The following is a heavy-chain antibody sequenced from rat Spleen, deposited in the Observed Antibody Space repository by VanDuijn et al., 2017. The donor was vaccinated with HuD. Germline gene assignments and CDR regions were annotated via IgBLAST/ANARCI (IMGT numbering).Heavy chain of an antibody. CDR2: ISYTGGA. CDR1: GFSLTSND. Sequence: QVQLKESGPGLVQPSQTLSLTCTVSGFSLTSNDVSWVRQPPGGSLEWMGVISYTGGALYNSALKSRLSFNRDTSKSQVFLILNSLQTEDTATYYCARDEIGIPDYWGQGVMVTVSS. V-gene: IGHV2-41*01. J-gene: IGHJ2*01. CDR3: ARDEIGIPDY. D-gene: IGHD2-2*01.